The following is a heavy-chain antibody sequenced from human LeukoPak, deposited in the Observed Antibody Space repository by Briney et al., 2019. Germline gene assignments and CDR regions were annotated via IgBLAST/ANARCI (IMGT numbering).Heavy chain of an antibody. CDR3: VRVRAAGIFDY. CDR1: GYTFTGYY. V-gene: IGHV1-2*06. D-gene: IGHD6-13*01. J-gene: IGHJ4*02. CDR2: INPNSGGT. Sequence: GASVKVSCKASGYTFTGYYMHWVRQAPGQGLEWMGRINPNSGGTNYAQKFQGRVTMTRDTSISTAYMELSRLRSDDTAVYYCVRVRAAGIFDYWGLGTLVTVSS.